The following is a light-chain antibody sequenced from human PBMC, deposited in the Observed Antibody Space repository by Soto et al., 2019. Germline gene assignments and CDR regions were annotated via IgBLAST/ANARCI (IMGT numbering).Light chain of an antibody. CDR2: AAS. J-gene: IGKJ1*01. CDR1: QGISTY. Sequence: DIQITQSPSSLSASVGDRVTITCRASQGISTYLNWYQQKPGKAPKLLIYAASSLQSGVPSRFSGSGSETDFTLTITSLQTEDFATYSCQHSTTWTFGQGTKVDIK. V-gene: IGKV1-39*01. CDR3: QHSTTWT.